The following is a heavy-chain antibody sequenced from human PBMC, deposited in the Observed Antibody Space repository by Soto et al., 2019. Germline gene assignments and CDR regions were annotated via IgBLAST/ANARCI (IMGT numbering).Heavy chain of an antibody. J-gene: IGHJ6*03. CDR3: ARGGTVDQQLNYMDV. Sequence: QVQLVQSGAEVKKPGASVKVSCKASGYTFTGYYMHWVRQAPGQGLEWMGWINPNSGGTNYAQKFQGWVTMTRDTSISTAYMELSRLRSDDTAVYYCARGGTVDQQLNYMDVWGKGTTVTVSS. CDR1: GYTFTGYY. CDR2: INPNSGGT. V-gene: IGHV1-2*04. D-gene: IGHD6-13*01.